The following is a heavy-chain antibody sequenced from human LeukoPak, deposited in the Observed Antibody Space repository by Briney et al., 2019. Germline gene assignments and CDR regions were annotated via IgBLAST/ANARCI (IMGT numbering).Heavy chain of an antibody. CDR2: ISGSGGST. Sequence: GGSLRLSCAASGFTFSSYAMSWVRQAPGKGLEWVSAISGSGGSTYYADSVKGRFTISRDNSKNTLYLQMNSVRDEDTAVYYCAKDTLRGSGFDYWGQGTLVTVSS. V-gene: IGHV3-23*01. CDR1: GFTFSSYA. CDR3: AKDTLRGSGFDY. D-gene: IGHD6-19*01. J-gene: IGHJ4*02.